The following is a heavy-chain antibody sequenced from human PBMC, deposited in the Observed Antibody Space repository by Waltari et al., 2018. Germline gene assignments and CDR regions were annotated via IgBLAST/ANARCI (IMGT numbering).Heavy chain of an antibody. J-gene: IGHJ4*02. Sequence: EVQLVESGGGLVKPGESLRLSCVASGFTFATAWRNWVRQGPGKGLEWVGRLKSKAEGGTTDYAAPVKGRFAISRDDSKDTAYLQMNSLKTEDTAMYFCTTEGGRTWPMYWGQGTLVTVSS. CDR1: GFTFATAW. D-gene: IGHD2-2*01. CDR2: LKSKAEGGTT. CDR3: TTEGGRTWPMY. V-gene: IGHV3-15*01.